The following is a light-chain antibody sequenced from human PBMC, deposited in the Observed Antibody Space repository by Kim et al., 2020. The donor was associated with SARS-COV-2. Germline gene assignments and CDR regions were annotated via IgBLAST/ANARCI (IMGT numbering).Light chain of an antibody. CDR3: QQRSSWPLS. CDR1: QSVSTY. Sequence: FAPGEQATLSCRASQSVSTYLAWYQPRSGHAPRGLIYDASNRATGIPARFSGSGSETDFTRTISSVQPEDFAVYYCQQRSSWPLSFGGGTKVDIK. CDR2: DAS. V-gene: IGKV3-11*01. J-gene: IGKJ4*01.